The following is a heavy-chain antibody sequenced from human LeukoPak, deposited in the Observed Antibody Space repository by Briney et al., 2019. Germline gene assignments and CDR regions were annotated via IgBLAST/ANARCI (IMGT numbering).Heavy chain of an antibody. J-gene: IGHJ6*03. V-gene: IGHV4-59*01. CDR1: GDPIDVYY. Sequence: DPSETLSLTCSVSGDPIDVYYWNWIRQPPGKGLEWIGFMYHTGTSSSNPSLTSRVTMSMDKAKNQFALKLRSVTAADTAVYYCARRKGGYSGYNVAEGKHYYFHLDAWGKGTTVTV. CDR2: MYHTGTS. CDR3: ARRKGGYSGYNVAEGKHYYFHLDA. D-gene: IGHD5-12*01.